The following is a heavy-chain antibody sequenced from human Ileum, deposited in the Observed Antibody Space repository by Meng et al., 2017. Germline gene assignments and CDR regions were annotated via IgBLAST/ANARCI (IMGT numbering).Heavy chain of an antibody. J-gene: IGHJ4*02. CDR3: VRHGGKYFDS. D-gene: IGHD2-15*01. V-gene: IGHV4-4*02. CDR2: IYLAGSP. CDR1: GGSISSSFY. Sequence: QVQLQESGPGLVEPSGPLSLTCPVSGGSISSSFYWSWVRQSPGKGLEWIGQIYLAGSPNYNPSLESRVTISVDKSKNQFSLRLTSVTAADTAIFYCVRHGGKYFDSWGQGTLVTVSS.